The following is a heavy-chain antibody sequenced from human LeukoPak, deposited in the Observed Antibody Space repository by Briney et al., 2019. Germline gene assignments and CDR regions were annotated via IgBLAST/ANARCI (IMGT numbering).Heavy chain of an antibody. Sequence: GASVKVSCKASGYTFTSYYMHWVRQAPGQGLEWMGIINPSGGSTSYAQKLQGSVTMTTDTSTSTAYMELRSLRSDDTAVYYCARTPIVVVISTFISAFDIWGQGTMVTVSS. V-gene: IGHV1-46*01. D-gene: IGHD3-22*01. CDR3: ARTPIVVVISTFISAFDI. J-gene: IGHJ3*02. CDR1: GYTFTSYY. CDR2: INPSGGST.